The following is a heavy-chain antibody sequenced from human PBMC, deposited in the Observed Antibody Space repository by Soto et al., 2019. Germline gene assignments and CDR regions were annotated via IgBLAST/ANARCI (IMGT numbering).Heavy chain of an antibody. Sequence: PGGSLRLSCVASGFSFHNFAMRWVRQAPGKGLEWVCSISARSTVTYCAGFARGRFTISRDNSKNTVYLQMNSLTAEDTATYYCAKGFVVTGTATSEMD. V-gene: IGHV3-23*01. CDR3: AKGFVVTGTATSEMD. CDR2: ISARSTVT. J-gene: IGHJ6*01. D-gene: IGHD4-17*01. CDR1: GFSFHNFA.